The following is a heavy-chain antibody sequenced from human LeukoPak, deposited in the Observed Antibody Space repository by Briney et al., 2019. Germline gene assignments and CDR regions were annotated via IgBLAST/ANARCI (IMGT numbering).Heavy chain of an antibody. CDR2: IWYDGSNK. CDR3: AKDISAVTTEYFDY. Sequence: PGGSLRLSCAASGFTFSSYGMHWVRQAPGKGLEWVAVIWYDGSNKYYADSVKGRFTISRDNSKNTLYLQMNSLRAEDTAVYYCAKDISAVTTEYFDYWGQGTLVTVSS. D-gene: IGHD4-11*01. V-gene: IGHV3-30*02. J-gene: IGHJ4*02. CDR1: GFTFSSYG.